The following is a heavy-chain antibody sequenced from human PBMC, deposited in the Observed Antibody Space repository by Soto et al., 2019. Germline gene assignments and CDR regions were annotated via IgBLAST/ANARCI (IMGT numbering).Heavy chain of an antibody. CDR1: GFSLSTSGVG. D-gene: IGHD2-2*01. J-gene: IGHJ3*02. Sequence: QITLKESGPTLVKPTQTLTLTCTFSGFSLSTSGVGVGWIRQPPGKALEWLALIYWDDDKRYSPSLKSRLTITKDTSKNQVVLTMSKMDPVDTATYYCAHPSRRYCSSTSCYANAFDIWGQGTMVTVSS. V-gene: IGHV2-5*02. CDR2: IYWDDDK. CDR3: AHPSRRYCSSTSCYANAFDI.